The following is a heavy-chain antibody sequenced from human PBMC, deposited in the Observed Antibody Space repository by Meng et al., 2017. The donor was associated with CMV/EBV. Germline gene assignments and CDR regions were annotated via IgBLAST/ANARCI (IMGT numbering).Heavy chain of an antibody. V-gene: IGHV5-51*01. CDR1: GYSFTSYW. J-gene: IGHJ4*02. Sequence: GESLMISCTGSGYSFTSYWIGWVRQMPGKGLEWLGIIYPGDSDTRYSPSFQGQVTISADKSISTAYLQWSSLNASDTAMYYCARRGLEWPRDPNCYFDYWGQGTLVTVSS. CDR3: ARRGLEWPRDPNCYFDY. D-gene: IGHD1-1*01. CDR2: IYPGDSDT.